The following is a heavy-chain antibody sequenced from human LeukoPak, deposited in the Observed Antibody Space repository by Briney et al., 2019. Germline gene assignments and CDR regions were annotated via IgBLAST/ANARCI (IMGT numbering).Heavy chain of an antibody. CDR1: GGSISSSNW. V-gene: IGHV4-4*02. J-gene: IGHJ5*02. CDR3: ARDRLVTFNWFGP. CDR2: IYHGGST. Sequence: SGTLSLTCAVSGGSISSSNWWSWVRQPPGKGLEWIGEIYHGGSTNYNPSLKSRVTISVDKSKNQFSLKLSSVTAADTAVYYCARDRLVTFNWFGPWGQGTLVTVSS. D-gene: IGHD3-9*01.